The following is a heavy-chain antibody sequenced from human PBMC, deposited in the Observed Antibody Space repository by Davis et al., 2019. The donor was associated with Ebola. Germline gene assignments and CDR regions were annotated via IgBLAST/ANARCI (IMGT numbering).Heavy chain of an antibody. D-gene: IGHD3/OR15-3a*01. CDR3: ARVNAGTGYSRFDT. Sequence: GESLKISCAASGFTFDDYAMTWVRQAPGKGLEWVSGINWNGGSTGYADSVKGRFTISRDNAKNSLYLEMRSLRVEDTASYYCARVNAGTGYSRFDTWGQGTLVTVSS. V-gene: IGHV3-20*04. CDR1: GFTFDDYA. J-gene: IGHJ5*02. CDR2: INWNGGST.